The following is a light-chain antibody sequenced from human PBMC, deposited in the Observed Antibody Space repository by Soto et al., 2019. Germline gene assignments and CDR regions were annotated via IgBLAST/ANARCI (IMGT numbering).Light chain of an antibody. Sequence: QSALTQPASVSGSPGQSITISCTGTSSDVGSFNLVSWYQHHPGKAPKLIIYEANKWPSGVSNRFSGSKSGNTASLTISGLPADDEADYYCCSYAGTDSPYVFGTGTKLTVL. J-gene: IGLJ1*01. CDR3: CSYAGTDSPYV. CDR2: EAN. V-gene: IGLV2-23*01. CDR1: SSDVGSFNL.